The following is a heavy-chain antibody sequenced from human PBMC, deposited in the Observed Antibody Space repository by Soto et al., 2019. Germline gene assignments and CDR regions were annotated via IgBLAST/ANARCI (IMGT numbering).Heavy chain of an antibody. V-gene: IGHV3-30-3*01. CDR1: GFTFSSYV. J-gene: IGHJ5*02. D-gene: IGHD3-10*01. CDR3: ARATMGNNWFDP. Sequence: QVQLVESGGGVVQPGRSLRLSCAASGFTFSSYVMHWVRQAPGKGLEWVAVISYDGSNKYYADSVKGRFTISRDNSKNTLYLQMNSLRAEDTAVYYCARATMGNNWFDPWGQGTLVTVSS. CDR2: ISYDGSNK.